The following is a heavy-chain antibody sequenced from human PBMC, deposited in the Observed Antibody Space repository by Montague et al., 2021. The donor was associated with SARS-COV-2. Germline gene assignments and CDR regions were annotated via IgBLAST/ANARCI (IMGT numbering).Heavy chain of an antibody. D-gene: IGHD2-21*01. CDR1: GGSISSGSYY. Sequence: TLSLTCTVSGGSISSGSYYWSWIRQHPGKGLEWIGYIYYSGSSYYNPSLKSRVTISVDTSKNQFSLRLSSVTAADTAVYYCARARISLIVVVNEFDYWGQGTLVTVSS. CDR2: IYYSGSS. J-gene: IGHJ4*02. CDR3: ARARISLIVVVNEFDY. V-gene: IGHV4-31*03.